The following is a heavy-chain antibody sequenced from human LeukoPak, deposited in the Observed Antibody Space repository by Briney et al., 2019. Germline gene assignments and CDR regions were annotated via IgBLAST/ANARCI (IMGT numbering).Heavy chain of an antibody. CDR1: GFTFSGYG. CDR2: IGTVGDT. V-gene: IGHV3-13*04. CDR3: ARETGDVLLVAFDI. Sequence: GGSLRLSCAASGFTFSGYGIHWVRQATGRGLEWVSAIGTVGDTHYLDSVKGRFTISRENAKNSLYLQMNSLRAGDTAVYYCARETGDVLLVAFDIWGQGTMVTVSS. D-gene: IGHD3-10*01. J-gene: IGHJ3*02.